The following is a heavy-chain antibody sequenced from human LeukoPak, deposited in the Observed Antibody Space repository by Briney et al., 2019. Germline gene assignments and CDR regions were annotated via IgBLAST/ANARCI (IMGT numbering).Heavy chain of an antibody. CDR1: GFTLSGSA. Sequence: GGSLRLSCAVSGFTLSGSAVHWVRQASGKGLEWVGRIRSQANNYATAYAASVKGRFTISRDGSKNTAYLQMNSLKTEDTAVYYCARQGQYLGYWGQGTLVTVSS. J-gene: IGHJ4*02. D-gene: IGHD2-2*01. V-gene: IGHV3-73*01. CDR2: IRSQANNYAT. CDR3: ARQGQYLGY.